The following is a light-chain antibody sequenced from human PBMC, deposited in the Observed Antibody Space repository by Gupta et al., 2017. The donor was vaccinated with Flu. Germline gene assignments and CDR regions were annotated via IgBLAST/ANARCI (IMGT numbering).Light chain of an antibody. V-gene: IGLV2-14*01. Sequence: RAIALSCTGPNSDIGASHYVSWSPQHPAKAPRLLITEVSNRPSWDSTRSSGSKSLNTASLTIPGLQAEAEADQACGSYGAVGVFGGGTKGTV. CDR2: EVS. CDR3: GSYGAVGV. CDR1: NSDIGASHY. J-gene: IGLJ2*01.